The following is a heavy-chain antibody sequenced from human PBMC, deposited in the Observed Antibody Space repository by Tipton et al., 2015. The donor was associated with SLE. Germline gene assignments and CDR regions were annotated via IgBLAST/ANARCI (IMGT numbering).Heavy chain of an antibody. D-gene: IGHD5-18*01. CDR1: GFTFSSYE. CDR2: ISSSGSTI. J-gene: IGHJ4*02. Sequence: SLRLSCAASGFTFSSYEMNWVRQAPGKGLEWVSYISSSGSTIYYADSVKGRFTISRDNAKNSLYLQMNSLRAEDTAVYYCARARGRYSYGYLDYWGQGTLVTVSS. V-gene: IGHV3-48*03. CDR3: ARARGRYSYGYLDY.